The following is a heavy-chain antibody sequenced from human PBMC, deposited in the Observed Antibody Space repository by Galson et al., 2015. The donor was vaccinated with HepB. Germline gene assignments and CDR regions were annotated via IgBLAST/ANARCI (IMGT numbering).Heavy chain of an antibody. J-gene: IGHJ4*02. CDR1: GFSLSTSGVG. V-gene: IGHV2-5*02. D-gene: IGHD6-13*01. CDR3: AGSSSWYYFDY. Sequence: PAMVKPTQTLTLTCTFSGFSLSTSGVGVGWIRQPPGKALEWLALIYWDDDKRYSPSLKSRLTITKDTSKNQVVLTMTNMDPVDTATYYCAGSSSWYYFDYWGQGTLVTVSS. CDR2: IYWDDDK.